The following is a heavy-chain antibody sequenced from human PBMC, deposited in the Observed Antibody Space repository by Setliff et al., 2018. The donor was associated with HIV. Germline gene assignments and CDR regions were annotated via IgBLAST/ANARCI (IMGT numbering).Heavy chain of an antibody. J-gene: IGHJ3*02. CDR3: ARDSLWFGELLLGAFDI. CDR1: GYTFTSYD. D-gene: IGHD3-10*01. CDR2: MNPNSGNT. V-gene: IGHV1-8*01. Sequence: ASVKVSCKASGYTFTSYDINWVRQATGQGLEWMGWMNPNSGNTGYAQKFQGRVTMTRNTSISTAYMELSSVTAADTAVYYCARDSLWFGELLLGAFDIWGQGTMVTVSS.